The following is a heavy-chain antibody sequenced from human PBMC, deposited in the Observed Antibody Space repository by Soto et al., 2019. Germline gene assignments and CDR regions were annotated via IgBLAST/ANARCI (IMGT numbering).Heavy chain of an antibody. CDR3: AREVY. V-gene: IGHV3-30-3*01. CDR1: GFTFSTYA. J-gene: IGHJ4*02. CDR2: ISYDGNNI. Sequence: QVQLVESGGGVVQPGRSLRLSCAASGFTFSTYAMFWVRQAPDKGLEWVAVISYDGNNIYYADSVKGRFTISRDNFKSTVYLQMDSLGPEDTAVYYCAREVYWGQGTLVTVSS.